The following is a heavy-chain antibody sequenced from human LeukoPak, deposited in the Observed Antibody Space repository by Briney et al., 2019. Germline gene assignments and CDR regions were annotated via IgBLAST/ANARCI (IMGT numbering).Heavy chain of an antibody. V-gene: IGHV1-2*02. J-gene: IGHJ3*02. Sequence: ASVKVSCKASGYTFTSYGISWVRQAPGQGLEWMGWINPNSGGTNYAQKFQGRVTMTRDTSISTAYMELSRLRSDDTAVYYCAANHHDYFDAFDIWGQGTMVTVSS. CDR1: GYTFTSYG. CDR3: AANHHDYFDAFDI. D-gene: IGHD2/OR15-2a*01. CDR2: INPNSGGT.